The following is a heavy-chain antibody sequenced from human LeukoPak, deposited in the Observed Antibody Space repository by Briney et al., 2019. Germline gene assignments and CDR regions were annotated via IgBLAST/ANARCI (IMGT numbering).Heavy chain of an antibody. D-gene: IGHD4-23*01. J-gene: IGHJ3*02. V-gene: IGHV3-53*01. CDR3: ARDRGDDEALIPVVFDAFDI. CDR2: IYSDVTT. Sequence: GGSLRLSCAASGFIVSSNDMSWVRQAPGKGLEWVSVIYSDVTTYYADSVKGRFTISRDNSKNTLYLQMNSLRAEDTAVYYCARDRGDDEALIPVVFDAFDIWGQGTMVTVSS. CDR1: GFIVSSND.